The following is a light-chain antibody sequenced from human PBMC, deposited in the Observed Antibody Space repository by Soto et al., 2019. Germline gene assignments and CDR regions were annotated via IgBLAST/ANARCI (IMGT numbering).Light chain of an antibody. Sequence: QSALTQPASVSGGPGQSISGACAGANSDVGNFNLVSWYQQHPDKAPKLIIYEANKRPSGVSGRFSGSKSGNTASLTISGLRSEDEAEYHCCSYAGGSAYVFGTGTKVTVL. CDR3: CSYAGGSAYV. V-gene: IGLV2-23*01. J-gene: IGLJ1*01. CDR1: NSDVGNFNL. CDR2: EAN.